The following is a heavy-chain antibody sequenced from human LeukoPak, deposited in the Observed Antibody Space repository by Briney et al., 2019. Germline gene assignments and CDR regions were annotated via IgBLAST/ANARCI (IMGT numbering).Heavy chain of an antibody. D-gene: IGHD3-10*01. CDR1: GFTFSSYG. CDR3: AKDGDRVFDY. J-gene: IGHJ4*02. Sequence: GRSLRLSCAASGFTFSSYGMHWVRQAPGKGLEWVAVISYDGSNKYYADSVEGRFTISRDNSKNTLYLQMNSLRAEDTAVYYCAKDGDRVFDYWGQGTLVTVSS. CDR2: ISYDGSNK. V-gene: IGHV3-30*18.